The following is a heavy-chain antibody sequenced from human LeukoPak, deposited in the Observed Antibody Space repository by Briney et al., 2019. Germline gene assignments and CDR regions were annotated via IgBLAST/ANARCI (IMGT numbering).Heavy chain of an antibody. V-gene: IGHV4-4*02. CDR1: GGSISSSYW. D-gene: IGHD3-10*01. Sequence: PSGTLSLTCGVSGGSISSSYWWSWVRQPPGKGLEWIGEIYHSGSTNYNPSLKSRVTISVDKSKNQFSLNLSSVTAADTAVYYCAKDRRAGSYDYWGQGTRVTVSS. CDR3: AKDRRAGSYDY. J-gene: IGHJ4*02. CDR2: IYHSGST.